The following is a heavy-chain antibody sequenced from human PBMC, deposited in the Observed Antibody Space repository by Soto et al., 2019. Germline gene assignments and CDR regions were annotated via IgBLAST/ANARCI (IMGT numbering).Heavy chain of an antibody. CDR1: GGSISSSSYY. V-gene: IGHV4-39*01. Sequence: PSETLSLTCTVSGGSISSSSYYWGWIRQPPGKGLEWIGSIYYSGSTYYNPSLKSRVTISVDTSKNQFSLKLSFVTAADTAVHYCARQSSDGDYVYPFDYWGQGTLVTVSS. D-gene: IGHD4-17*01. J-gene: IGHJ4*02. CDR3: ARQSSDGDYVYPFDY. CDR2: IYYSGST.